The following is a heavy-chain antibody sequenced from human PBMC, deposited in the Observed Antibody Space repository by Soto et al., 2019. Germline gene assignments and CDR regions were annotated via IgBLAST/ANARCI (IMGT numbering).Heavy chain of an antibody. CDR2: INYSGNT. V-gene: IGHV4-34*01. CDR3: ARGNDYDL. Sequence: SETLSLTCAVDGGSLRGYSWTWIRQPPGKGLEWIGEINYSGNTNYSPSLKSRVTISIDTAKNEFSLRLNSVTAADTAVYYCARGNDYDLWGRGTLVTVSS. CDR1: GGSLRGYS. J-gene: IGHJ2*01.